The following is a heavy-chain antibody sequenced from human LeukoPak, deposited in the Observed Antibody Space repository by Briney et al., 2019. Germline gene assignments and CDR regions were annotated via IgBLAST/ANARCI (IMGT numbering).Heavy chain of an antibody. CDR3: SRDFWRFGLDF. CDR2: IRSKSYGGTS. D-gene: IGHD3-10*01. Sequence: GGSLRLSCAASGFTFSSFAMTWARQAPGKGLEWVAFIRSKSYGGTSEYAASVRGRFTVSRDDSKSIAYLQMESLKTEDTAVYYCSRDFWRFGLDFWGQGTPVTVSS. CDR1: GFTFSSFA. J-gene: IGHJ4*02. V-gene: IGHV3-49*04.